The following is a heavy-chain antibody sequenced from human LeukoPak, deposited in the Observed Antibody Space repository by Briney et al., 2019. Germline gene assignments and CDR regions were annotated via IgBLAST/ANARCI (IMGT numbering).Heavy chain of an antibody. D-gene: IGHD4-23*01. CDR1: AFTFSSYG. V-gene: IGHV3-30*02. CDR3: ARRAGGYSHPYDY. CDR2: IQYDRTNE. J-gene: IGHJ4*02. Sequence: PGGSLRLSCAASAFTFSSYGMHWVRQAPGKGLEWVAYIQYDRTNEQYAHSVRGRFRISRDNSKNILYLQMNSLRAEDTAVYYCARRAGGYSHPYDYWGQGILVTVSS.